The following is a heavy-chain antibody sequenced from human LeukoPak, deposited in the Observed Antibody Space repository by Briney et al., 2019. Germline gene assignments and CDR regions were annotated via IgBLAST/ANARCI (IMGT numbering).Heavy chain of an antibody. CDR3: ARDPSVGGFSGSELDF. V-gene: IGHV3-64*01. J-gene: IGHJ4*02. D-gene: IGHD3-22*01. CDR2: ISYNGEQT. CDR1: GFTFSQYF. Sequence: GGSLRLSCAGSGFTFSQYFMHWVRQAPGKGMGYLSVISYNGEQTYYSKSVTGRFTISRDNSKNMLYLQMGSLRPEDTAVYFCARDPSVGGFSGSELDFWGQGTLVTVSS.